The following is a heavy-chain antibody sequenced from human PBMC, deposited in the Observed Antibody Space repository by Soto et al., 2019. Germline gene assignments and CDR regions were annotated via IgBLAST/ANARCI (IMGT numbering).Heavy chain of an antibody. D-gene: IGHD5-12*01. V-gene: IGHV1-18*01. Sequence: QVQLVQSGVEVKKPGASVKVSCKASGYTFTSYGISWVRQAPGQGLEWMGWISAYNGNTNHAQKLEGRVTMTTDKSTSTAYMEMRSLRSDDTAVYYCARDGDGYTHTGIDFWGQGTLVTVSS. CDR3: ARDGDGYTHTGIDF. J-gene: IGHJ4*02. CDR2: ISAYNGNT. CDR1: GYTFTSYG.